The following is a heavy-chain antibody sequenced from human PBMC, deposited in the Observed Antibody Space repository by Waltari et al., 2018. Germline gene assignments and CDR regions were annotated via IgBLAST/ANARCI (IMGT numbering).Heavy chain of an antibody. CDR2: IWYDGSNK. Sequence: QVQLVESGGGVVQPGRSLRLSCAASGFTFSSYGMHWVRQAPGKGLEWVAVIWYDGSNKYYADSVKGRFTISRDNSKNTLYLQMNSLRAEDTAMYYCAKGGGSGSYGAFDIWGQGTMVTVSS. V-gene: IGHV3-30*18. J-gene: IGHJ3*02. CDR3: AKGGGSGSYGAFDI. CDR1: GFTFSSYG. D-gene: IGHD3-10*01.